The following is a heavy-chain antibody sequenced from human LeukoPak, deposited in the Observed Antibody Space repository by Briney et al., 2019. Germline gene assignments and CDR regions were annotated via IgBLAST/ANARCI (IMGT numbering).Heavy chain of an antibody. D-gene: IGHD4-17*01. J-gene: IGHJ5*02. CDR1: GFTFSSYA. CDR2: ISGSGGST. V-gene: IGHV3-23*01. CDR3: AKGPDGAYEGNWFDP. Sequence: GGSLRLSCAASGFTFSSYAMSWVRQAPGKGLEWVSGISGSGGSTYYADSVKGRFTISRDNPKNTLYLQMNSLRVEDTAVYYCAKGPDGAYEGNWFDPWGQGTLVTVSS.